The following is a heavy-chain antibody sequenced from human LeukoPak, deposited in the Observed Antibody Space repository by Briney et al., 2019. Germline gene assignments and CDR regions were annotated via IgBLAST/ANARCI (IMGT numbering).Heavy chain of an antibody. V-gene: IGHV1-46*01. CDR3: AREGQPAAIESPHYGMDV. CDR2: INPGGGST. CDR1: GRTFSRQY. J-gene: IGHJ6*02. D-gene: IGHD2-2*01. Sequence: ASVKVSCKASGRTFSRQYMHWVRRAPGQGLEWMGIINPGGGSTNYAQKFQGRVTMTRDTSTSTVYMGLSSLRPDDTAVYYCAREGQPAAIESPHYGMDVWGQGTTVTVSS.